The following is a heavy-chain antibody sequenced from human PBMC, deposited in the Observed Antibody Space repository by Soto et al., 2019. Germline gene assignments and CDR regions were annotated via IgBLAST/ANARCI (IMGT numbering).Heavy chain of an antibody. J-gene: IGHJ1*01. Sequence: GGSLRLSCATSGFMFSAYTMNWVRQAPGKGLEWLSSISDDSSYIDYADSLRGRFTVSRDNARNSLYLQIDSLGVEDTAVYYCATPYYFNHWGPGTLVTVSS. CDR2: ISDDSSYI. V-gene: IGHV3-21*06. CDR1: GFMFSAYT. D-gene: IGHD3-16*01. CDR3: ATPYYFNH.